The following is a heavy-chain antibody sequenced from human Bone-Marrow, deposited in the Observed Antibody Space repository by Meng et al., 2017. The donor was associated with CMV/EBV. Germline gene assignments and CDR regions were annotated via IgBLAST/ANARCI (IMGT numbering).Heavy chain of an antibody. J-gene: IGHJ3*02. V-gene: IGHV5-51*01. D-gene: IGHD3-10*01. Sequence: GESLKISCKGSGYSFTSYWIGWVRQMPGKGLEWMGIIYPGDSDTRYSPSFQGQVTISSDKSISTAYLQWSSLKASDTAMYHCARLRTSITHAFDIWGQGTMVTVSS. CDR3: ARLRTSITHAFDI. CDR2: IYPGDSDT. CDR1: GYSFTSYW.